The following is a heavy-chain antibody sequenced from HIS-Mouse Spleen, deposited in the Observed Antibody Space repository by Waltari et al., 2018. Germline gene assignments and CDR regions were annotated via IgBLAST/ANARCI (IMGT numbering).Heavy chain of an antibody. V-gene: IGHV3-73*01. CDR2: IRSKANSYAT. CDR3: TGGSWSGYYFDY. CDR1: GFTFSGSA. J-gene: IGHJ4*02. D-gene: IGHD3-3*01. Sequence: EVQLVESGGGLVQPGGSLKLSCAASGFTFSGSAMHWVRQASGKGLEWGGRIRSKANSYATAYAASVKGRFTISRDDSKNTAYLQMNSLKTEDTAVYYCTGGSWSGYYFDYWGQGTLVTVSS.